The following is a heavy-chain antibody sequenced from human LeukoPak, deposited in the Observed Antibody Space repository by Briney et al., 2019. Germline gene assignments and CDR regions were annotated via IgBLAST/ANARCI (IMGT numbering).Heavy chain of an antibody. V-gene: IGHV3-23*01. Sequence: GGSLRLSCAASGFTFSSYAMSWVRQAPGKGLEWVSAISGSGGSTYYADSVKGLFTISRDNSKNTLYLQMNSLRAEDTAVYYCAKDPLGYYDSSGYYYCWFDPWGQGTLVTVSS. CDR2: ISGSGGST. CDR3: AKDPLGYYDSSGYYYCWFDP. CDR1: GFTFSSYA. J-gene: IGHJ5*02. D-gene: IGHD3-22*01.